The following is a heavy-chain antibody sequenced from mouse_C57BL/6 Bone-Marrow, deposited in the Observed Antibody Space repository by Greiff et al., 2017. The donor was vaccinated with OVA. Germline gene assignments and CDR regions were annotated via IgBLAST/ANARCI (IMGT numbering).Heavy chain of an antibody. CDR1: GYTFTSYG. CDR3: ASAAYNSNHEGFAY. CDR2: IYPRSGNT. J-gene: IGHJ3*01. Sequence: VQLQQSGAELARPGASVKLSCKASGYTFTSYGIRWVKQRTGQGLEWIGEIYPRSGNTYYNEKFKGKATLTADKSSSTAYMELRSLTSEDSAVYVCASAAYNSNHEGFAYWGQGTLVSVSA. V-gene: IGHV1-81*01. D-gene: IGHD2-5*01.